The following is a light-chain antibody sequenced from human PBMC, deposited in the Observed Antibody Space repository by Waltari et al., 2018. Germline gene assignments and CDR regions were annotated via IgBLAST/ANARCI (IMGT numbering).Light chain of an antibody. CDR1: QSVSSSY. CDR3: QQYGSFYT. V-gene: IGKV3-20*01. CDR2: GAS. Sequence: EIVLTQSPGTLSLSPGERATLSCRASQSVSSSYLAWYQQTPGQAPRLLIYGASTRAAGIPDRFSGSGSGTDFTLSINRLEPEDFAVYYCQQYGSFYTFGQGTKLEIK. J-gene: IGKJ2*01.